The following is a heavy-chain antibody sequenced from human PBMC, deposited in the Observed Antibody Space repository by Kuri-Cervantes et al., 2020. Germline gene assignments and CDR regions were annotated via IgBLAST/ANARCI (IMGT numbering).Heavy chain of an antibody. V-gene: IGHV4-38-2*01. D-gene: IGHD5-24*01. J-gene: IGHJ4*02. CDR1: GYSISSGYY. CDR3: ARLPRRWLQPYYLDY. Sequence: GSLRLSCAVSGYSISSGYYWGWIRQPPGKGLEWIGSIYHSGSTYYNPSLKSRVTISVDTSKNQFSLKLSSVTAADTAVYYCARLPRRWLQPYYLDYWGQGTLVTVSS. CDR2: IYHSGST.